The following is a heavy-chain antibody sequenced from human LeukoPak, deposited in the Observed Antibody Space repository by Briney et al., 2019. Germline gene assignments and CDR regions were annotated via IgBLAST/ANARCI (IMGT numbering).Heavy chain of an antibody. V-gene: IGHV3-23*01. J-gene: IGHJ4*02. CDR3: AKDPRYGSGSYFDY. Sequence: PGGSLRLSCAASGFTVSSDWMYWVRQAPGKGLEWVSAISGSGGSTYYADSVKGRFTISRDNSKNTLYLQMNSLRAEDTAVYYCAKDPRYGSGSYFDYWGQGTLVTVSS. CDR2: ISGSGGST. D-gene: IGHD3-10*01. CDR1: GFTVSSDW.